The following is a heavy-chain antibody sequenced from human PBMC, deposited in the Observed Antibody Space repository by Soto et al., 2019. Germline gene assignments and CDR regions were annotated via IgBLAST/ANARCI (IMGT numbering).Heavy chain of an antibody. CDR1: GFTVSSNY. CDR2: IYSGGST. CDR3: ARQDYGDYGPFDY. Sequence: EVQLVESGGGLVQPGGSLRLSCAASGFTVSSNYMSWVRQAPGKGLEWVSVIYSGGSTYYADSVKGRFTISRHNSKNTLYLQMNSLRAEDTAVYYCARQDYGDYGPFDYWGQGTLVTVSS. J-gene: IGHJ4*02. V-gene: IGHV3-53*04. D-gene: IGHD4-17*01.